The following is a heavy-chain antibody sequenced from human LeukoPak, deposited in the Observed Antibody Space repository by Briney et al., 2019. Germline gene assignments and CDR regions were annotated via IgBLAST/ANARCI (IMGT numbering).Heavy chain of an antibody. V-gene: IGHV1-2*06. CDR2: INPNSGGT. CDR3: ARDIVGIGYYDSSGHEDY. J-gene: IGHJ4*02. CDR1: GYTFTGYY. Sequence: ASVKVSCKASGYTFTGYYIHWVRQAPGQGLEWRGRINPNSGGTNYAQKFQGRVTTTRDTSISTAYMELSRLRSDDTAVYYCARDIVGIGYYDSSGHEDYWGQGSLVTVSS. D-gene: IGHD3-22*01.